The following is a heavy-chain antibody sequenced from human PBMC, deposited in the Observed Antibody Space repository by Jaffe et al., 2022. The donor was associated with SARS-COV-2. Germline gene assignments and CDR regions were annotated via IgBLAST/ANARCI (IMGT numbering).Heavy chain of an antibody. D-gene: IGHD2-15*01. J-gene: IGHJ4*02. Sequence: QVQLVESGGGVVQPGRSLRLSCAASGFTFSSYAMHWVRQAPGKGLEWVAVISFDGSDKYSADSVKGRFTISRDNSKNTLYLQMNSLRAEDTAVYYCARDSVVVVVAAPSDYWGQGTLVTVSS. CDR2: ISFDGSDK. V-gene: IGHV3-30*04. CDR1: GFTFSSYA. CDR3: ARDSVVVVVAAPSDY.